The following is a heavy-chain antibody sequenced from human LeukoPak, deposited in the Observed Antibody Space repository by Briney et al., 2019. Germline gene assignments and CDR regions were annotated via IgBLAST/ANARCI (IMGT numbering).Heavy chain of an antibody. D-gene: IGHD1-26*01. J-gene: IGHJ4*02. CDR1: GFTFSSYS. Sequence: GGSLRLSCAASGFTFSSYSMNWVRQAPGKGLEWVSSISSSSSYIYYADSVKGRFTISRDNAKNSLYLQMNSLRAGDTAVYYCARAINAVGATTRYYFDYWGQGTLVTVSS. CDR2: ISSSSSYI. V-gene: IGHV3-21*01. CDR3: ARAINAVGATTRYYFDY.